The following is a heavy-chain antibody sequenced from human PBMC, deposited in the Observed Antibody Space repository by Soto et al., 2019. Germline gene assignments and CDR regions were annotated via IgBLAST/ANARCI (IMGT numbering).Heavy chain of an antibody. CDR3: AKGITMIVVVISFDY. V-gene: IGHV3-23*01. CDR1: GFTFSSYA. Sequence: GGSLRLSCAASGFTFSSYAMSWVRQAPGKGLEWVSAISGSGGSTYYADSVKGRFTISRDNSKNTLYLQMNSLRAEDTAVYYCAKGITMIVVVISFDYWGQGNLVTVSS. J-gene: IGHJ4*02. D-gene: IGHD3-22*01. CDR2: ISGSGGST.